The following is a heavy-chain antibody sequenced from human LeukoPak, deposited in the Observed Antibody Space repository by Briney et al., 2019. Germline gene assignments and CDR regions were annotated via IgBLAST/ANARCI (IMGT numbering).Heavy chain of an antibody. Sequence: GASVKVSCKVSGYTLTELSTHWVRQAPGKGLEWMGGFDPEDGETIHAQKFQGRVTMTEDTSTDTAYMELSSLRSEDTAVYYCATGYCSGGSCYATYYYGMDVWGQGTTVTVSS. V-gene: IGHV1-24*01. CDR3: ATGYCSGGSCYATYYYGMDV. D-gene: IGHD2-15*01. CDR2: FDPEDGET. CDR1: GYTLTELS. J-gene: IGHJ6*02.